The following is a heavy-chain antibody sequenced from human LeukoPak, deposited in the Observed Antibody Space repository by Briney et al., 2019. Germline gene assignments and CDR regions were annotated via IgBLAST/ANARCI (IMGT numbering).Heavy chain of an antibody. CDR2: ISGDGYTT. J-gene: IGHJ4*02. CDR3: AKRGNSNYFDS. D-gene: IGHD6-13*01. V-gene: IGHV3-43*02. Sequence: PGGSLRLSCAASGFTFDDYAMHWVRQAPGKGLEWVSVISGDGYTTFYADSVKGRFTIPRDNSQNSLYLQMNSLRTEDTALYYCAKRGNSNYFDSWGQGTLVTVSS. CDR1: GFTFDDYA.